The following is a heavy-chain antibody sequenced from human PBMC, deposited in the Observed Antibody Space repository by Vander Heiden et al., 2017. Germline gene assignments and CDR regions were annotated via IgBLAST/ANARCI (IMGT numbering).Heavy chain of an antibody. CDR3: ARASYRGGYRNFDY. CDR1: GGSISSGGYY. CDR2: IYYSGST. J-gene: IGHJ4*02. D-gene: IGHD1-26*01. Sequence: QVQLQESGPGLVKPSQTLSITCTVPGGSISSGGYYWSWIRQHPGKGLEWIGYIYYSGSTYYNPSLKSRVTISVDTSKNQFSLKLSSVTAADTAVYYCARASYRGGYRNFDYWGQGTLVTVSS. V-gene: IGHV4-31*03.